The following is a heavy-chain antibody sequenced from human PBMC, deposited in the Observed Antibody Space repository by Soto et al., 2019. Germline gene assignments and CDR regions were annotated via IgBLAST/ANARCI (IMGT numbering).Heavy chain of an antibody. CDR2: INPNSGGT. Sequence: ASVKVSCKASGYTFTGYYMHWVRQAPGQGLEWMGWINPNSGGTNYAQKFQGWVTMTRDTSISTAYMELSRLRSDDTAVYYCTCSYSSSWPGPFDYWGQGTLVTVSS. CDR3: TCSYSSSWPGPFDY. D-gene: IGHD6-13*01. CDR1: GYTFTGYY. V-gene: IGHV1-2*04. J-gene: IGHJ4*02.